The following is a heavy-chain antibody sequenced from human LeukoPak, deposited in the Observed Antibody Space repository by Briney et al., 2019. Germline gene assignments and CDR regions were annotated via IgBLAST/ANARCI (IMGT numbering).Heavy chain of an antibody. CDR3: ARSPGYSSSWNIDY. J-gene: IGHJ4*02. V-gene: IGHV3-21*01. CDR1: GFTFSRYS. Sequence: EPGGSLRLSCAASGFTFSRYSMNWVRQAPGKGLEWVSSISSSSSYIYYADSVKGRFTISRDNAKNSLYLQMNSLRAEDTAVYYCARSPGYSSSWNIDYWGQGTLVTVSS. D-gene: IGHD6-13*01. CDR2: ISSSSSYI.